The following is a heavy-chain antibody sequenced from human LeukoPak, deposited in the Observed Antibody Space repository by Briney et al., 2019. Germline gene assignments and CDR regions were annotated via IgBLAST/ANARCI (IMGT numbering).Heavy chain of an antibody. D-gene: IGHD2-15*01. Sequence: GASVKVSCKASGYTFTSYDINWVRQATGQGLEWMGWMNPNSGNTGYAQKFQGRVTMTRNTSTSTAYMELSSLRSEDTAVYYCARRMGIWYYMDVWGKGTTVTVSS. J-gene: IGHJ6*03. V-gene: IGHV1-8*01. CDR2: MNPNSGNT. CDR1: GYTFTSYD. CDR3: ARRMGIWYYMDV.